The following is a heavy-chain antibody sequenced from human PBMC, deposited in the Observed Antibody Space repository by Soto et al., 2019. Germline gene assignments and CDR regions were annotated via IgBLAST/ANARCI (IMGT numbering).Heavy chain of an antibody. Sequence: PGGSLRLSCAASGFTFSSYSMNWVRQAPGKGLEWVSSISSSSSYIYYADSVKGRFTISRDNAKNSLYLQMNSLRAEDTAVYYCASRYCSSTSCYAAAFDIWGQGTMVPVSS. CDR2: ISSSSSYI. CDR1: GFTFSSYS. D-gene: IGHD2-2*01. V-gene: IGHV3-21*01. CDR3: ASRYCSSTSCYAAAFDI. J-gene: IGHJ3*02.